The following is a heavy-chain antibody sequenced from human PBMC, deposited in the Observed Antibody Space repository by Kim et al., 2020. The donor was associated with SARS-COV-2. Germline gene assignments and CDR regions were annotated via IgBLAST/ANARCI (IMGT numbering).Heavy chain of an antibody. CDR3: AKRWEGSSGYYFDY. J-gene: IGHJ4*02. CDR2: ISGGGAST. Sequence: GGSLRLSCAASGFTFSRYAMTWVRQAPGKGLEWVSSISGGGASTYYADSVKGRFTISRDDSKNTLYLQMNSLRADDTAVYYCAKRWEGSSGYYFDYWGQGTLVTVSS. D-gene: IGHD1-26*01. V-gene: IGHV3-23*01. CDR1: GFTFSRYA.